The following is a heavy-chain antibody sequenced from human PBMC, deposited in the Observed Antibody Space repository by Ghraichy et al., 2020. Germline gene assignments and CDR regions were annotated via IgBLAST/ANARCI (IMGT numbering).Heavy chain of an antibody. V-gene: IGHV4-38-2*02. CDR3: ARAGYYDFWSGLGTTFLDNCMDV. J-gene: IGHJ6*03. CDR2: IYHSGST. Sequence: SETLSLTCTVSGYSISSGYYWGWIRQPPGKGLEWIGSIYHSGSTYYNPSPTSRVTISVDTSKNQFSLKLSSVTAADTAVYYCARAGYYDFWSGLGTTFLDNCMDVWGKGSTVTVSS. CDR1: GYSISSGYY. D-gene: IGHD3-3*01.